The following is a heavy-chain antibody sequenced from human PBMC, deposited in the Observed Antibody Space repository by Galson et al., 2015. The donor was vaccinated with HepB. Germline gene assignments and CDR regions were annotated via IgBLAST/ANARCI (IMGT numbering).Heavy chain of an antibody. CDR2: ISYNGRVQ. Sequence: SLRLSCAASGFTFSAYAMHWVRQPPGKGLEWVAFISYNGRVQYYADSVKGRFTISRDNSKNTLYLQMNSLRAEDTAEDTAVYYCAREGPDAFDIWGQGTMVTVSS. CDR1: GFTFSAYA. V-gene: IGHV3-30*04. CDR3: AREGPDAFDI. J-gene: IGHJ3*02.